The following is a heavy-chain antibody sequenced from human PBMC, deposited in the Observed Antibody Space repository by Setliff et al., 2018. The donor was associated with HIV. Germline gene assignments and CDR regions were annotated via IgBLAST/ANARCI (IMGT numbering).Heavy chain of an antibody. CDR3: ARDSVNYYDSSGYYYYYYYMDV. V-gene: IGHV4-34*01. Sequence: SETLSLTCAVYGGSLSGYHWSWNRQSPEKGLECLGEITHSGSTNYKPSLKSRVSLSVETYKNQFSLKLSSVTAADTVVYYCARDSVNYYDSSGYYYYYYYMDVGGKGTTVTAFS. CDR1: GGSLSGYH. CDR2: ITHSGST. J-gene: IGHJ6*03. D-gene: IGHD3-22*01.